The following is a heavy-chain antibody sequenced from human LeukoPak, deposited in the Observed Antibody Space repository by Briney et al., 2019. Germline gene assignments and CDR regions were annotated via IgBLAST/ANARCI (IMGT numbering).Heavy chain of an antibody. CDR1: GYTFTSYG. Sequence: ASVKVSCKASGYTFTSYGISWVRQAPGQGLEWMGWINPNSGGTNYAQKFQGRVTMTRDTSISTAYMELSRLRSDDTAVYYCARLRTYYDYVWGSYRYFDYWGQGTLVTVSS. J-gene: IGHJ4*02. D-gene: IGHD3-16*02. CDR3: ARLRTYYDYVWGSYRYFDY. V-gene: IGHV1-2*02. CDR2: INPNSGGT.